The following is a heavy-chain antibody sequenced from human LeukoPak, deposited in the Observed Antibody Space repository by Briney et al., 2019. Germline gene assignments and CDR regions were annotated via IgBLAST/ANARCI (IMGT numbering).Heavy chain of an antibody. CDR3: ARGYCSSPSCRGDYYYYYMDV. V-gene: IGHV1-69*05. J-gene: IGHJ6*03. CDR1: GGTFSSYG. CDR2: VIAIFGTA. Sequence: ASVTVSCTASGGTFSSYGISWVRQAPGQGLEWVGGVIAIFGTANYAQKFEGRVTITTHESRSAAYMELSSLRSEDTAVYYCARGYCSSPSCRGDYYYYYMDVWGKGTTVTVSS. D-gene: IGHD2-2*01.